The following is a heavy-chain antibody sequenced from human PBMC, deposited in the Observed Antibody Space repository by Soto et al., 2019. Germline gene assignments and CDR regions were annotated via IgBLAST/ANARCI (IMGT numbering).Heavy chain of an antibody. CDR1: GFNFRNFN. D-gene: IGHD1-1*01. Sequence: GGSLRLSCEGSGFNFRNFNMIWVRQAPGKGLEWVSSVSGSSSYIYYADSVKGRFTVSRDNAKNSLYLQMSSLTAEDTAVYYCARGWNDGWHFGYWGQGALVTVSS. V-gene: IGHV3-21*01. J-gene: IGHJ4*02. CDR2: VSGSSSYI. CDR3: ARGWNDGWHFGY.